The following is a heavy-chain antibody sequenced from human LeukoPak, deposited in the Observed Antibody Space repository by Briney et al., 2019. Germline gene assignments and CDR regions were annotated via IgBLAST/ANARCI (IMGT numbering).Heavy chain of an antibody. CDR3: ARDRVIDYGDAGANWFDP. Sequence: GASLRLSCAASGFIFRNYAMSWVRQAPGKGLEWVSAITGSGDTTYYADSVKGRFTISRDNAKNTLYLQMNSLRAEDTAVYYCARDRVIDYGDAGANWFDPWGQGTLVTVSS. V-gene: IGHV3-23*01. CDR2: ITGSGDTT. D-gene: IGHD4-17*01. CDR1: GFIFRNYA. J-gene: IGHJ5*02.